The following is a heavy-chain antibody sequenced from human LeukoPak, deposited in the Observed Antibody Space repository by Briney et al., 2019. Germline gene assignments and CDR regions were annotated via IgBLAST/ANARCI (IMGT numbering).Heavy chain of an antibody. Sequence: SQTLSLTCDVSGDSFSSNSADWVWLRQSPSRGLEWLGRTYYRSGWNNDYAVAVKSIITINPDTSKNQFSMQLNSVTPEDTDVDFSSRDVGRSWSSLDYRGQGTLVTVSS. CDR2: TYYRSGWNN. CDR1: GDSFSSNSAD. J-gene: IGHJ4*02. V-gene: IGHV6-1*01. D-gene: IGHD6-13*01. CDR3: SRDVGRSWSSLDY.